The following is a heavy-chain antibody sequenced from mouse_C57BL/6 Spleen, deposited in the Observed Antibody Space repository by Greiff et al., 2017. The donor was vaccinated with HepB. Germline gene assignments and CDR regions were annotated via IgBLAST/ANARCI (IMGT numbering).Heavy chain of an antibody. CDR1: GYTFTDYY. CDR2: INPYNGGT. D-gene: IGHD1-1*01. CDR3: ASPLYYGSNNYYAMDY. V-gene: IGHV1-19*01. Sequence: VHVKQSGPVLVKPGASVKMSCKASGYTFTDYYMNWVKQSHGKSLEWIGVINPYNGGTSYNQKFKGKATLTVDKSTSTAYMELNSLTSEDSAVYYCASPLYYGSNNYYAMDYWGQGTSVTVSS. J-gene: IGHJ4*01.